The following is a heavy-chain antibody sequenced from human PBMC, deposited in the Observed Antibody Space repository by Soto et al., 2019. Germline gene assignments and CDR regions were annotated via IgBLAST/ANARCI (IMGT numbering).Heavy chain of an antibody. Sequence: SETLSLTCAVYGGSFSGYYWSWIRQPPGKGLEWIGEINHSGSTNYNPSLKSRVTISVDTSKNQFSLKLSSVTAADTAVYYCARGDLTTVTSSFDYWGQGTLVTVSS. J-gene: IGHJ4*02. D-gene: IGHD4-17*01. CDR3: ARGDLTTVTSSFDY. CDR1: GGSFSGYY. V-gene: IGHV4-34*01. CDR2: INHSGST.